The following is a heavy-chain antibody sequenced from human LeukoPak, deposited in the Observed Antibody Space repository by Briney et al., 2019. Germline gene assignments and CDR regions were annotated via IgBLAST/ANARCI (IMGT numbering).Heavy chain of an antibody. D-gene: IGHD5-18*01. V-gene: IGHV4-59*01. CDR1: GGSISSYY. CDR2: IYYSGST. CDR3: ARGAYSYGSEHYYYYYMDV. Sequence: SEALSLTCTVSGGSISSYYWGWIRQPPGKGLEWIGYIYYSGSTNYNPSLKSRVTISVDTSKNQFSLKLSSVTAADTAVYYCARGAYSYGSEHYYYYYMDVWGKGTTVTVSS. J-gene: IGHJ6*03.